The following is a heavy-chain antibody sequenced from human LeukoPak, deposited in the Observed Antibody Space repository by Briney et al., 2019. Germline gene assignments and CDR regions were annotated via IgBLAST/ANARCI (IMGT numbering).Heavy chain of an antibody. Sequence: GVSLRLSCAASGFIFSRYSMNWVRQAPGKGLEWVAVIGYDGSAKFHADSVKGLFTISRDNSKNTLYLQMNSLRPEDTALYYCAKEGGNTYVNSYWYFDLWGRGSLVTVSS. CDR1: GFIFSRYS. V-gene: IGHV3-30*18. CDR2: IGYDGSAK. CDR3: AKEGGNTYVNSYWYFDL. D-gene: IGHD1-1*01. J-gene: IGHJ2*01.